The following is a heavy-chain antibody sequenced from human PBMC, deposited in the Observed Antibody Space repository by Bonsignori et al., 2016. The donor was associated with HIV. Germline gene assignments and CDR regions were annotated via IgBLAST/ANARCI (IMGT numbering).Heavy chain of an antibody. Sequence: WVRQAPGQGLEWMGGIIPIFGTANYAQKFQGRVTITADESTSTAYMELSSLRSEDTAVYYCARVANGDYGDAWDYYYMDVWGKGTTVTVSS. J-gene: IGHJ6*03. CDR2: IIPIFGTA. V-gene: IGHV1-69*01. CDR3: ARVANGDYGDAWDYYYMDV. D-gene: IGHD4-17*01.